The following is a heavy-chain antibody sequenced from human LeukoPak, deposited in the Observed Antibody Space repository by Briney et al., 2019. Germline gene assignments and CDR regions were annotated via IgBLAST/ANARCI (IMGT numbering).Heavy chain of an antibody. CDR2: ISGSGGST. Sequence: AGGSLRLSCAASGFTFSNYAMSWVRQAPGKGLEWVSTISGSGGSTSYTDSVKGRFTISRDNSKNTLYLQMNSPRAEDTAVYYCARDDDYGGNSVVYWGQGTLVTVSS. CDR3: ARDDDYGGNSVVY. V-gene: IGHV3-23*01. CDR1: GFTFSNYA. D-gene: IGHD4-23*01. J-gene: IGHJ4*02.